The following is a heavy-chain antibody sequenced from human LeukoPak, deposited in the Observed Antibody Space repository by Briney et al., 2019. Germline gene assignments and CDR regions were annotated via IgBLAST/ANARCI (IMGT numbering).Heavy chain of an antibody. V-gene: IGHV3-23*01. J-gene: IGHJ4*02. CDR3: AKKTHYYDSSGYYDY. D-gene: IGHD3-22*01. Sequence: GGSLSFSFAAFGFTFRGITLSGFGQAPGKGLEWVSAISGSGGKTYSADSGKGRFTISRDNSRNTLYLQMNSLRAEDMGVYYCAKKTHYYDSSGYYDYWGQGTLVTVSS. CDR2: ISGSGGKT. CDR1: GFTFRGIT.